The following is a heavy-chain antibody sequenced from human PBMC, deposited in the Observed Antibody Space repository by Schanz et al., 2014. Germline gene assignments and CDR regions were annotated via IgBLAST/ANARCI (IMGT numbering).Heavy chain of an antibody. CDR1: GFTFTRYW. V-gene: IGHV3-7*01. CDR2: IKEDGSDR. Sequence: EVQMVESGGGLVQPGGSLRLSCAASGFTFTRYWMSWVRQAPGKGLEWVANIKEDGSDRYYLDSVKGRFTISRDNAKNSLYLQMNSLRAEDTAVYYCERFQSPHQPFDYWGQGTLVTVSS. D-gene: IGHD2-2*01. CDR3: ERFQSPHQPFDY. J-gene: IGHJ4*02.